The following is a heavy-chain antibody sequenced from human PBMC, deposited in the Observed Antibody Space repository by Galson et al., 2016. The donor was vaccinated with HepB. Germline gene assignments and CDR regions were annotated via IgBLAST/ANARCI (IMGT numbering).Heavy chain of an antibody. CDR3: ARGLLWFGESNLFDY. D-gene: IGHD3-10*01. CDR2: INPSGGTT. Sequence: SVKVSCKASGYTFTTYYMHWVRQAPGQGLEWMGIINPSGGTTSYAQKFQGRVTMTRDTSTSKVYMELSSLRSEDTAVYYCARGLLWFGESNLFDYWGQGTLVTVSS. J-gene: IGHJ4*02. CDR1: GYTFTTYY. V-gene: IGHV1-46*01.